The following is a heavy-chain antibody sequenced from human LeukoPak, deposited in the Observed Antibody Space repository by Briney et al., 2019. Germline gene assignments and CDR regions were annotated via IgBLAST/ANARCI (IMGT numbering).Heavy chain of an antibody. CDR3: ARDLGADY. CDR1: GFTFSSYS. V-gene: IGHV3-48*01. J-gene: IGHJ4*02. CDR2: ITYSSSTI. Sequence: GGSLRLSCAASGFTFSSYSMTWVRQAPGKGLEWVSYITYSSSTIYYADSVKGRFTISRDNAKNSLYLQMNSLRVDDTAVYYCARDLGADYWGQGTLVTVSS.